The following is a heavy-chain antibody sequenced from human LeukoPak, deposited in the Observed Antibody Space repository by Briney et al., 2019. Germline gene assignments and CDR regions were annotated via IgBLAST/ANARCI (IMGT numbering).Heavy chain of an antibody. J-gene: IGHJ4*02. V-gene: IGHV5-51*01. Sequence: GESLKISCTGSGSRFTDFWIGWVRQLPGEGLEWMGMIYPSDSDTKYSPSFQGQATISADKSTSTAYLQWKSLKASDSAIYYCARLPVSGTHFDTWGRGTLVTVSS. D-gene: IGHD1-7*01. CDR3: ARLPVSGTHFDT. CDR1: GSRFTDFW. CDR2: IYPSDSDT.